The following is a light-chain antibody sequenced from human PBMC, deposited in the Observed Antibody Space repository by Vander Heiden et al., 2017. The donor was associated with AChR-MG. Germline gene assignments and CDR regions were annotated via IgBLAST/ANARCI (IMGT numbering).Light chain of an antibody. J-gene: IGLJ2*01. V-gene: IGLV1-40*01. CDR2: ANN. Sequence: SVLTQPPSVSGAPGPRVTIYGTGTSSNIGADYDVHWYQHRPGAAPKHLIYANNNRPSGVPDRFSGSRSGTSASLAITGLQAEDEADYYCQSYDSSLSVVFGGGTKLTVL. CDR3: QSYDSSLSVV. CDR1: SSNIGADYD.